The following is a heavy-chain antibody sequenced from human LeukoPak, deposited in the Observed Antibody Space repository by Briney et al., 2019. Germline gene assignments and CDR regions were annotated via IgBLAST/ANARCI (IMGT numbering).Heavy chain of an antibody. Sequence: GGSPRLSSAASAFTSSSYEMNSVPQAPGEGRQGGSYISSSGSTIYYADSVKGRFTISRDNAKNSLYLQMNSLRAEDTAVYYCARDLIGAAPTSWGQGTLFTVSS. CDR1: AFTSSSYE. CDR3: ARDLIGAAPTS. J-gene: IGHJ4*02. CDR2: ISSSGSTI. D-gene: IGHD6-6*01. V-gene: IGHV3-48*03.